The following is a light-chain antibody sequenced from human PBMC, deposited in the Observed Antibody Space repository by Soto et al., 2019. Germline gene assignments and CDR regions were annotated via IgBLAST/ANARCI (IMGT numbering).Light chain of an antibody. CDR3: LLVYSGVVV. J-gene: IGLJ2*01. CDR1: TGAVTSGHY. Sequence: QAVVTQEPSLTVYPGGTVTLTCGSSTGAVTSGHYPYWFQQKPGQAPRTLIYDMNNKHSWTPARFSGSLLGGKAALTLSGAQPEDEAEYYCLLVYSGVVVFGGGTKLTVL. V-gene: IGLV7-46*01. CDR2: DMN.